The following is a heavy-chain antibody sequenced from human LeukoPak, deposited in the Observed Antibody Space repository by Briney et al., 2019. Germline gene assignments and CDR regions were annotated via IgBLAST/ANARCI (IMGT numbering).Heavy chain of an antibody. V-gene: IGHV3-21*04. CDR3: ARDLGTNDAFDI. J-gene: IGHJ3*02. CDR1: GFTFSSYN. Sequence: GGSLRLSCAACGFTFSSYNMNWVRQAPGKGLEWVSSITTSSSHIYYADSVEGRFTISRDNARNSLYLQMNSLRAEDTAVYFCARDLGTNDAFDIWGQGTMLIVSS. D-gene: IGHD7-27*01. CDR2: ITTSSSHI.